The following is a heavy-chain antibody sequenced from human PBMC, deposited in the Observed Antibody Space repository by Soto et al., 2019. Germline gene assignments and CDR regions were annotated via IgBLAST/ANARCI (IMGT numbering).Heavy chain of an antibody. D-gene: IGHD3-9*01. Sequence: LRLSCAASGFTFSNYAMSWVRQAPGKGLEWVSAIRISGDSTYYADSVKGRFTISRDNSKNTLYLQMNSLRAEDTAVYYCAKDCWGDILTALDAFDIWGQGTMVTVSS. J-gene: IGHJ3*02. CDR2: IRISGDST. CDR3: AKDCWGDILTALDAFDI. CDR1: GFTFSNYA. V-gene: IGHV3-23*01.